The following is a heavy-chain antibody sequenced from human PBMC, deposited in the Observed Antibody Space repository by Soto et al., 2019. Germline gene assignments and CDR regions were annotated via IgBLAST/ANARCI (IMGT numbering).Heavy chain of an antibody. CDR3: ARVPMCSGGSCYQYNWFDP. CDR2: INHSGST. CDR1: GGSFSGYY. Sequence: SETLSLTCAVYGGSFSGYYWSWIRQPPGKGLEWIGEINHSGSTNYNPSLKSRVTISVDTSKNQFSLKLSSVTAADTAVYYCARVPMCSGGSCYQYNWFDPWGQGTLVTVSS. J-gene: IGHJ5*02. D-gene: IGHD2-15*01. V-gene: IGHV4-34*01.